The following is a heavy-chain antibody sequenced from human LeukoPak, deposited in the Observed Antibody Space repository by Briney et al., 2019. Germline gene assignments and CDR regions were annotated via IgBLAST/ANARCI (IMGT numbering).Heavy chain of an antibody. V-gene: IGHV4-4*07. CDR3: AGYCSSTSCYIRYYGMDV. D-gene: IGHD2-2*02. CDR1: GGSISRYY. J-gene: IGHJ6*02. Sequence: SETLSLTCTVSGGSISRYYWSWIRQPAGKGLEWIGRIYTSGSTNYNPSLKSRVTMSVDTSKNQFSLKLSSVTAADTAVYYCAGYCSSTSCYIRYYGMDVWGQGTTVTVSS. CDR2: IYTSGST.